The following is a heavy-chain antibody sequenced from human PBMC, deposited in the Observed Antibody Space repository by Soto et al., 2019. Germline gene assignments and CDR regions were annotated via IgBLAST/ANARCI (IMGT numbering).Heavy chain of an antibody. CDR1: GGSISNYY. V-gene: IGHV4-59*01. Sequence: TLSLTCTVSGGSISNYYWGWIRQPPGKGLEWIGYIYYSGNTNYNPSLKSRVTISVDTSKNQFSLKLSSVTAADTAVYYCARYSTLSGSRWFDPWGQGTLVTVSS. CDR3: ARYSTLSGSRWFDP. J-gene: IGHJ5*02. CDR2: IYYSGNT. D-gene: IGHD2-2*01.